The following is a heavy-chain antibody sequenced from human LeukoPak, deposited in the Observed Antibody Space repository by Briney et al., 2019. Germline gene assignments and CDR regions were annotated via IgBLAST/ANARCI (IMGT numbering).Heavy chain of an antibody. CDR1: GGSFSGYY. CDR3: ARGVDDSSGYYSSGMDYMDV. V-gene: IGHV4-59*01. Sequence: PSETLSLTCAVYGGSFSGYYWSWIRQPPGKGLEWIGYIYYSGSTNYNPSLKSRVTISVDTSKNQFSLKLSSVTAADTAVYYCARGVDDSSGYYSSGMDYMDVWGKGTAVTVSS. D-gene: IGHD3-22*01. J-gene: IGHJ6*03. CDR2: IYYSGST.